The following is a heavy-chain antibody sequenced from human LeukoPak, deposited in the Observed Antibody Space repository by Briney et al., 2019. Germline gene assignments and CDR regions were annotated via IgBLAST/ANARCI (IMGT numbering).Heavy chain of an antibody. CDR3: ARGLYYYYDGMDV. CDR1: GGSFSGYY. V-gene: IGHV4-34*01. J-gene: IGHJ6*02. CDR2: INHSGST. Sequence: SETLSLTCAVYGGSFSGYYWSWIRQPPGKGLEWSGEINHSGSTNYNPSLKSRVTISVDTSKNQFSLKLGSVTAADTAVYYCARGLYYYYDGMDVWGQGTTVTVSS.